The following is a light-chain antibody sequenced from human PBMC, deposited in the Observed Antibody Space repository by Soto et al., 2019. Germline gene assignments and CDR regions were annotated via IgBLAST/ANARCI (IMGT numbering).Light chain of an antibody. Sequence: EIVMTQSPATLSVSPGERATLSCRASQSVSSNLGWYQQKPGQAPRLLSYGASTRATGIPARFSGSGSGTEFTLTVSSLQSEDFAVYYCQQYNNWPFTFGGGTKVEIK. J-gene: IGKJ4*01. CDR1: QSVSSN. CDR2: GAS. V-gene: IGKV3-15*01. CDR3: QQYNNWPFT.